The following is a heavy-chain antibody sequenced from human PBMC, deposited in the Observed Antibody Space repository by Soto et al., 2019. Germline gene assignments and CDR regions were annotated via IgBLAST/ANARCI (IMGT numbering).Heavy chain of an antibody. CDR2: ISVSGGIT. CDR1: GFTFSSYA. Sequence: PWGSLRLSCAASGFTFSSYAMSWVRQAPGKGLEWVSAISVSGGITYYADSVKGRFTISRDNSKNTLYLQMNSLRAEGTAVYYCAKTSHIYGSGSYYELDVYYYYGMDVWGHGTTVTVS. CDR3: AKTSHIYGSGSYYELDVYYYYGMDV. V-gene: IGHV3-23*01. J-gene: IGHJ6*02. D-gene: IGHD3-10*01.